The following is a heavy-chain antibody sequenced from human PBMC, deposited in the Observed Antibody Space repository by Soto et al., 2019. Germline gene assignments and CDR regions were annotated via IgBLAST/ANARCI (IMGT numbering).Heavy chain of an antibody. CDR2: INPSGGST. J-gene: IGHJ4*02. CDR1: GYTFTSYY. V-gene: IGHV1-46*01. D-gene: IGHD2-2*02. CDR3: ARDRYTMGYFDY. Sequence: ASVKVSCKASGYTFTSYYMHWVRQAPGQGLEWMGIINPSGGSTRYAQKFQGRVTMTRDTSTSTVYMELSSLRSEDTAVYYCARDRYTMGYFDYWGQGTLVTVSS.